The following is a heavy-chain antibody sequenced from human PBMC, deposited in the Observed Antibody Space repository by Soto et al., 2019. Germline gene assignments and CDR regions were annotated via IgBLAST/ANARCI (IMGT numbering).Heavy chain of an antibody. D-gene: IGHD7-27*01. CDR3: SRHKLGMVAEHS. CDR1: GYIRNTDW. J-gene: IGHJ4*02. Sequence: PGESLTISCKASGYIRNTDWISWVRQKPGKGLEWMGRIDPLDSHTKYSPSFEGRVNISADRSIATAYLHWTSLETSDTAIYYCSRHKLGMVAEHSCGQGTLVT. V-gene: IGHV5-10-1*01. CDR2: IDPLDSHT.